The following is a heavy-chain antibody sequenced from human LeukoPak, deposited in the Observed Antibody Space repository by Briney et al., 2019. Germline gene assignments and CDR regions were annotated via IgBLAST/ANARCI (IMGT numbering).Heavy chain of an antibody. CDR2: IYYSGST. CDR1: GGSISSGDYY. CDR3: ATLLGYCSSTSCYTIDY. D-gene: IGHD2-2*02. V-gene: IGHV4-30-4*08. J-gene: IGHJ4*02. Sequence: SETLSLTCTVSGGSISSGDYYWSWIRQPPGKGLEWIGYIYYSGSTYYNPSLKSRVTISVDTSKNQFSLKLSSVTAADTAVYYCATLLGYCSSTSCYTIDYWGQGTLVTVSS.